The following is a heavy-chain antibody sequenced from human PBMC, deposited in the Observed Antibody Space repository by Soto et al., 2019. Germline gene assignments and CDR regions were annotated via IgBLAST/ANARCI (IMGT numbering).Heavy chain of an antibody. J-gene: IGHJ4*02. CDR1: GYNFSSYW. V-gene: IGHV5-51*01. CDR2: ILPGVSDT. D-gene: IGHD3-22*01. CDR3: ARLLADPSRYPSRFDS. Sequence: GESLKISCKGSGYNFSSYWIAWVRQTPGKGLEWMGIILPGVSDTRYSPSFRGQVSISADKSLSTAYLQWSSLKASDFAIYYCARLLADPSRYPSRFDSWGLGTLVTVSS.